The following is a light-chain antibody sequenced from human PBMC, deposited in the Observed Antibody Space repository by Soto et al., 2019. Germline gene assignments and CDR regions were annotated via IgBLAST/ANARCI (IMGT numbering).Light chain of an antibody. CDR1: QSVSTTF. Sequence: IVLTQSPGTLSLSPGETATLSCRASQSVSTTFLAWYQQKPGQAPRLLIHAASTRATGIPDRFSGSGSGTDFTLTISRLDAEDSAVYYCQQYGSSFITFGQGTRLE. CDR2: AAS. CDR3: QQYGSSFIT. J-gene: IGKJ5*01. V-gene: IGKV3-20*01.